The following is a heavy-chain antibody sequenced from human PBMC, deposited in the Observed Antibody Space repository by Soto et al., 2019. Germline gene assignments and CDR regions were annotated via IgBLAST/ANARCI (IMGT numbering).Heavy chain of an antibody. V-gene: IGHV3-74*01. J-gene: IGHJ4*02. CDR2: MNSDGSTT. CDR1: G. Sequence: GGHWVRQAQGKGLEWVSRMNSDGSTTDYADSVKGRFTVSRDNAKNTLYLQMNSLRAEDTAVYYCATAEAAYRVPRTLVPVSS. CDR3: ATAEAAY.